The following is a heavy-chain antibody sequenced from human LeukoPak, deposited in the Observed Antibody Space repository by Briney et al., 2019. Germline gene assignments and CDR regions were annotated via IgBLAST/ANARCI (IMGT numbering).Heavy chain of an antibody. V-gene: IGHV3-9*01. Sequence: PGRSLRLSCAASGFTFDDYAMHWVRQAPGKGLEWVSGISGSGGSTYYADSVKGRFTISRDNSKNPLYLQMNSLRAEDTAVYYWARDSPGNGFDIWGQGTMVTVSS. CDR3: ARDSPGNGFDI. CDR1: GFTFDDYA. J-gene: IGHJ3*02. CDR2: ISGSGGST.